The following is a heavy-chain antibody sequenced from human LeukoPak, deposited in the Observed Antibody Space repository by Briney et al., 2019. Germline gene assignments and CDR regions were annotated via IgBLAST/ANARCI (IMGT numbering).Heavy chain of an antibody. Sequence: GASVKVSCKASGGTFSSYAISWVRQAPGQGLEWMGRIIPILGIANYAQKFQGRVTITADKSTSTAYMELRSLRSDDTAVYYCARDLMDTAMGYYYYGMDVWGQGTTVTVSS. CDR3: ARDLMDTAMGYYYYGMDV. V-gene: IGHV1-69*04. CDR1: GGTFSSYA. CDR2: IIPILGIA. J-gene: IGHJ6*02. D-gene: IGHD5-18*01.